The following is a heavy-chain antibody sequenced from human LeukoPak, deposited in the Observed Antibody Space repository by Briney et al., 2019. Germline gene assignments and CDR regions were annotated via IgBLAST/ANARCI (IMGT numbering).Heavy chain of an antibody. CDR1: EFSVCSNY. V-gene: IGHV3-66*01. D-gene: IGHD5-12*01. CDR2: IYSGGIT. J-gene: IGHJ4*02. CDR3: VRGPSGYHNT. Sequence: GGSLRLSCAVSEFSVCSNYMTWVRQAPGKGLEGVSLIYSGGITYYADSVKGRFTISRDNSKNTLYLQMNSLRPEPTPVYYCVRGPSGYHNTGGEGTLVTVSS.